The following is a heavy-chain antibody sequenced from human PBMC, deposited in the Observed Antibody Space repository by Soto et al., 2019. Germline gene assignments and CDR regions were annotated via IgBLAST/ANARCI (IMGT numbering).Heavy chain of an antibody. D-gene: IGHD2-15*01. CDR3: AKDLQGSVADYFDY. CDR1: TFTFSNYA. Sequence: LRLSCAASTFTFSNYAMTWVRQAPGKGLEWVSSISGDGYGTFYADSVKGRFTISRDNSKNTLYLQMNSLTAEDTALYYCAKDLQGSVADYFDYWGQGTLVTVPQ. CDR2: ISGDGYGT. J-gene: IGHJ4*02. V-gene: IGHV3-23*01.